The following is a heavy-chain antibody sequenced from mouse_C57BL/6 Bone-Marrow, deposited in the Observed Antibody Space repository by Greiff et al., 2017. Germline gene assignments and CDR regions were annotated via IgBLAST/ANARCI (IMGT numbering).Heavy chain of an antibody. V-gene: IGHV12-3*01. J-gene: IGHJ4*01. Sequence: QVQLKESGPGLVKPSQSLFLTCSITGFPITSGYYWIWIRQSPGKPLEWMGYITHSGETFYNPSLQSPISITRETSKNQFFLQLNSVTTEDTAMYYCAGVTNWAMDYWGQGTSVTVSS. CDR3: AGVTNWAMDY. CDR2: ITHSGET. CDR1: GFPITSGYY. D-gene: IGHD4-1*01.